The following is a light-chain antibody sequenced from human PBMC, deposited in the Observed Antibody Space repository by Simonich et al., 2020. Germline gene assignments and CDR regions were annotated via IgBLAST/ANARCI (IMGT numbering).Light chain of an antibody. CDR2: KAS. Sequence: DIQMTQSPSTLSASVGDRVTITCRASQSISSWLAWYQQKPVKDPKLLIYKASSLEIGVPSRFSGSGSGTEFTLTISSLQPDDFATYYCQQYNSYSYTFGQGTKLEIK. CDR3: QQYNSYSYT. J-gene: IGKJ2*01. V-gene: IGKV1-5*03. CDR1: QSISSW.